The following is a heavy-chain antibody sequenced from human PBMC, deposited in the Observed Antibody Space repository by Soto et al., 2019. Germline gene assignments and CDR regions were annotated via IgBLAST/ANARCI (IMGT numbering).Heavy chain of an antibody. CDR1: GGSIDSGGYY. V-gene: IGHV4-31*03. D-gene: IGHD6-13*01. CDR3: ARYRFSASWSKFDY. J-gene: IGHJ4*02. CDR2: IYYSGST. Sequence: SETLSLTCTVSGGSIDSGGYYWSWIRQHPGKGLEWIGNIYYSGSTYYNPSLKSRVTISLDTSKSQFSLKLSSVTAADTAVYYCARYRFSASWSKFDYWGQGTLVTSPQ.